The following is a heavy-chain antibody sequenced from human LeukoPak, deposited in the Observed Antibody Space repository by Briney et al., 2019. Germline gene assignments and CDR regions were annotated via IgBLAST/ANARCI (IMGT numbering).Heavy chain of an antibody. J-gene: IGHJ4*02. CDR3: VNYNRDCRFYSFDY. D-gene: IGHD1-14*01. V-gene: IGHV4-59*08. Sequence: SETLSLTCTVSGGSMSNHYWSWIRQSPGKGLEWIGYIYYSGSTNYNPSLQSRVSMSLDTSKNQFSLRLSSVTATDTAVYYCVNYNRDCRFYSFDYWGQGTLVTASS. CDR2: IYYSGST. CDR1: GGSMSNHY.